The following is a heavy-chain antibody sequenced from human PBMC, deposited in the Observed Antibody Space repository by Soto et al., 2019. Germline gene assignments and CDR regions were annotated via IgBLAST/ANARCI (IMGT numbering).Heavy chain of an antibody. D-gene: IGHD6-6*01. J-gene: IGHJ4*02. CDR1: GGSISSSGYY. CDR2: IYYGGST. CDR3: ERREQLGYFGH. V-gene: IGHV4-39*01. Sequence: PXQTLSVPGTVSGGSISSSGYYWGWIRQPPGKGLEWIGSIYYGGSTYYNPSLKSRVTVSVDTSKNQFSLKLSSVTAADTAVYHCERREQLGYFGHWGQGTLVTFPS.